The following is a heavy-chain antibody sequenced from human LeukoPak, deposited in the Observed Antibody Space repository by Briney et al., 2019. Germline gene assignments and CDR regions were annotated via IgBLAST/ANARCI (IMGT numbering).Heavy chain of an antibody. D-gene: IGHD3-22*01. CDR2: IDHRGSA. CDR1: GGSFSGHY. J-gene: IGHJ5*02. Sequence: SETLSLTCAVYGGSFSGHYWSWIRQPPGKGLEWIGEIDHRGSANYNPSLTSLKNRVTISVDTSKKQFSLKVTSVTAADTAVFYCARGQKDSSGYLKWFDPWGQGTQVTVPS. V-gene: IGHV4-34*01. CDR3: ARGQKDSSGYLKWFDP.